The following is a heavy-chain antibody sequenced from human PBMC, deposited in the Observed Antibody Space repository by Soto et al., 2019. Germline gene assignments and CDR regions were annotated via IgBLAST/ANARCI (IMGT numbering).Heavy chain of an antibody. CDR1: GYTFNKYS. CDR3: TIGHGDFAGDFDY. D-gene: IGHD4-17*01. V-gene: IGHV1-18*04. Sequence: QGQLVQSGAEVKKPGASVKVSCKASGYTFNKYSISWVRQAPGKGLEWMGWISASNGNTDFAQKFQGRVTMAIDTSTSTAYMELRSLRSDDTAVFYCTIGHGDFAGDFDYWGQGTLVTVSS. J-gene: IGHJ4*02. CDR2: ISASNGNT.